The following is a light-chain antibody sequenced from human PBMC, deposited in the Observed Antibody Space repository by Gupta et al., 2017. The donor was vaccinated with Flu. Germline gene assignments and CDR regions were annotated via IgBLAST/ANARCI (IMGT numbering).Light chain of an antibody. CDR3: QQYNNWPPWT. V-gene: IGKV3-15*01. J-gene: IGKJ1*01. Sequence: EIVMTQFPATLSVSPGEGATLSCRASQSVGTNLAWYQQKPGQAPRLLIYHASTRATGVPVRFSGSGSGTEFTLTFSSLQSEDFAIYYCQQYNNWPPWTFGQGTKVEIK. CDR2: HAS. CDR1: QSVGTN.